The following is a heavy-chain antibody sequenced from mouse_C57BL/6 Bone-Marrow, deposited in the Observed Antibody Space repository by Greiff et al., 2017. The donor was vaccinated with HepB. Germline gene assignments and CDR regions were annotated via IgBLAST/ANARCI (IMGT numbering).Heavy chain of an antibody. CDR1: GYTFTSYW. J-gene: IGHJ1*03. D-gene: IGHD1-1*01. V-gene: IGHV1-5*01. Sequence: DVHLVESGTVLARPGASVKMSCKTSGYTFTSYWMHWVKQRPGQGLEWIGAIYPGNSDTSYNQKFKGKAKLTAVTSASTAYMELSSLTNEDSAVYYCTEGITTTSHWYFDVWGTGTTVTVSS. CDR2: IYPGNSDT. CDR3: TEGITTTSHWYFDV.